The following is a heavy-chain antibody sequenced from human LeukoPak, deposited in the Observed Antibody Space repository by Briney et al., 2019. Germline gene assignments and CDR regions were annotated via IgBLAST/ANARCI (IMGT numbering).Heavy chain of an antibody. CDR2: IYYSGST. Sequence: SETLSLTCTVSGGSISSRSYYWGWIRQPPGKGLEWIGSIYYSGSTYYNPSLKSRVTISVDTSKNQFSLKLSSVTAADTAVYYCARHTYYYDSSGYHFDYWGQGTQVTVSS. J-gene: IGHJ4*02. V-gene: IGHV4-39*01. CDR1: GGSISSRSYY. D-gene: IGHD3-22*01. CDR3: ARHTYYYDSSGYHFDY.